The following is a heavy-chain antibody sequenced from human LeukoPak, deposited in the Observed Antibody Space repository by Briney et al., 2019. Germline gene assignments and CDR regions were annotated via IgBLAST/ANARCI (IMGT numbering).Heavy chain of an antibody. CDR2: INPNSGDT. V-gene: IGHV1-2*02. Sequence: ASVTVSCKASGYTFTGSYIYWVRQAPGQGPEWMGWINPNSGDTNYVQRFQGRVTMTRDTSINTAYMELSRLRSDDTAMYYCARARALDYWGQGTLVTVSS. CDR3: ARARALDY. J-gene: IGHJ4*02. CDR1: GYTFTGSY.